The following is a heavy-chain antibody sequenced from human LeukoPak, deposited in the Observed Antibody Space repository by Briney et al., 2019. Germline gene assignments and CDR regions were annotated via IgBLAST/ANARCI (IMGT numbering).Heavy chain of an antibody. Sequence: PSQTLSLTCAVSGGSISSGGYSWSWIRQPPRMGLEWIGYIYHSGSTYYNPSLKSRVTISVDRSKNQFSLKLSSVTAADTAVYYCASSSSWPPEGYWGQGTLSPSPQ. J-gene: IGHJ4*02. CDR1: GGSISSGGYS. CDR2: IYHSGST. V-gene: IGHV4-30-2*01. D-gene: IGHD6-13*01. CDR3: ASSSSWPPEGY.